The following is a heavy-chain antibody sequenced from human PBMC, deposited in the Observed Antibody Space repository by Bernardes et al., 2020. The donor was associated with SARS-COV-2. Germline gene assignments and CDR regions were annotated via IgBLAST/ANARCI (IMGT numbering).Heavy chain of an antibody. CDR1: GYSFTTYW. V-gene: IGHV5-51*01. J-gene: IGHJ6*02. CDR3: ARHGNPYYYCYGMDV. Sequence: GASLKISCKGSGYSFTTYWIGWVRQRPGKGLEWMGIIYPGDSDTRYSPSFQGQVTISADKSITTAYLQWSSLKASDTAMYYCARHGNPYYYCYGMDVWGQGTTVTVSS. D-gene: IGHD1-1*01. CDR2: IYPGDSDT.